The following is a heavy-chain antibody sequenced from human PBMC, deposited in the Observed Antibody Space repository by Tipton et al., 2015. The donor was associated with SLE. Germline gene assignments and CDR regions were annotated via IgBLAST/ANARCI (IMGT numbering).Heavy chain of an antibody. Sequence: TLSLTCAVYGGSFSGYYWSWIRQPPGKGLEWIGEINHSGSTNYNPSLKSRVTISVDTSKNQFSLKLSSVTAADTAVYYCASLGGSTSKRGYWGQGTLVTVSS. V-gene: IGHV4-34*01. CDR3: ASLGGSTSKRGY. CDR2: INHSGST. J-gene: IGHJ4*02. D-gene: IGHD2-2*01. CDR1: GGSFSGYY.